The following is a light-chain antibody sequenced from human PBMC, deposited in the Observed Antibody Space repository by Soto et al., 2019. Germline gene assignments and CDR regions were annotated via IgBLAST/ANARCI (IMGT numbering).Light chain of an antibody. V-gene: IGKV1-6*01. CDR3: LQDYGDSWT. CDR1: GDVGSD. J-gene: IGKJ1*01. Sequence: QMTHSPPSLSASGGARIIITYRASGDVGSDVSWYQQKPGQAPKLLIYAASSLYTGVPSRFSGSRSGTEFTLTISSLQPEDFASYYCLQDYGDSWTFGQGTKVDIK. CDR2: AAS.